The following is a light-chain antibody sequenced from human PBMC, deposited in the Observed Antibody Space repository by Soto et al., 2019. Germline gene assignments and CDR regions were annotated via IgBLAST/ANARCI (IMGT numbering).Light chain of an antibody. V-gene: IGLV2-14*01. Sequence: QSALTQPASVSGSPGQSITISCTGTSSDVGGYNYVSWYQHHPGKAPKLMIYEVSNWPSGVSSRFSGSKSGNTASLTISGLQAEDEADYYCSSYISSSTYVFGTGTKLTVL. CDR1: SSDVGGYNY. CDR3: SSYISSSTYV. CDR2: EVS. J-gene: IGLJ1*01.